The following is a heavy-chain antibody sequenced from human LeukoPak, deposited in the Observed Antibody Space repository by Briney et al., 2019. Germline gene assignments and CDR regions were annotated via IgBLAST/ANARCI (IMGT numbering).Heavy chain of an antibody. D-gene: IGHD5-24*01. CDR2: ISSSGSTI. J-gene: IGHJ3*02. V-gene: IGHV3-11*01. CDR3: ASALRYDAFDI. Sequence: GGSLRLSCAASGFTFSDYYMSWIRQAPGKGLEWVSYISSSGSTIYYADSVKGRFTISRDNAKNSLYLQMNSLRAEDTAVYYCASALRYDAFDIWGQGTMVTVSS. CDR1: GFTFSDYY.